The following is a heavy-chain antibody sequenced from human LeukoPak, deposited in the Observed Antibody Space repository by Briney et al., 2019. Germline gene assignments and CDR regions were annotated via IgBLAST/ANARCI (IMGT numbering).Heavy chain of an antibody. J-gene: IGHJ5*02. CDR3: AKDGITGTTRWFDP. D-gene: IGHD1-20*01. CDR2: IWYDGSNK. Sequence: GGSLRLSCAVSGFTFSNYDMHWVRQAPGKGLEWVAVIWYDGSNKYYADSVKGRFTISRDNSKNTLYLQMNSLRAEDTAVYYCAKDGITGTTRWFDPWGQGTLVTVSS. V-gene: IGHV3-30*02. CDR1: GFTFSNYD.